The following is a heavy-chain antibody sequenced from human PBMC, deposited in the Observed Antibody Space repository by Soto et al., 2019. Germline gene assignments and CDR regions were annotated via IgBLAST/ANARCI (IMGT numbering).Heavy chain of an antibody. Sequence: QMQLVESGGGVVPPGRSLTLSCAASGFTFSSYGIHWVRQATGKGLEWLAVISYDGSNKYSADSVKGRFTISRDNSKNTLYLQRNSLRAEDTAVYYCAKDGNYGGNLYYFDSWGQGTLVTVSS. D-gene: IGHD2-21*02. CDR2: ISYDGSNK. CDR3: AKDGNYGGNLYYFDS. J-gene: IGHJ4*02. V-gene: IGHV3-30*18. CDR1: GFTFSSYG.